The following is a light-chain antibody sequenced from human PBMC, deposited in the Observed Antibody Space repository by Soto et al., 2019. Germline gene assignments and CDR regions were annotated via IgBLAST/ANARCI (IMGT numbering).Light chain of an antibody. Sequence: QPALTQPASVSGSPGQSITISCTGTSSDVGGYNYVSWYQQHPGKAPKLMIYDVSNRPSGVSNRFSGSKSGNTASLTISGLQAEDEADYYCSSYTSSSTLFGGGTKSPS. V-gene: IGLV2-14*01. CDR3: SSYTSSSTL. CDR1: SSDVGGYNY. J-gene: IGLJ3*02. CDR2: DVS.